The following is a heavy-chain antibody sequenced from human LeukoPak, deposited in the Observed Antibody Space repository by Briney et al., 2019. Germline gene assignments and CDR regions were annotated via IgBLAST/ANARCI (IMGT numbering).Heavy chain of an antibody. V-gene: IGHV1-69*04. J-gene: IGHJ2*01. CDR3: ARDGAITMIVVVNNWYFDL. CDR1: GGTFSSYA. Sequence: SSVKVSCKASGGTFSSYAISWVRQAPGQGLEWMGRIIPIFGIANYAQKFQGRVTITADKSTSTAYMEPSSLRSEDTAVYYCARDGAITMIVVVNNWYFDLWGRGTLVTVSS. D-gene: IGHD3-22*01. CDR2: IIPIFGIA.